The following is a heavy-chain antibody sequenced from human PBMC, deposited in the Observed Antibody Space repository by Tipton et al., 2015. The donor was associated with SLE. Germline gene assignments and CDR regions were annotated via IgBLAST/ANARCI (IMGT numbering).Heavy chain of an antibody. V-gene: IGHV3-74*01. J-gene: IGHJ4*02. CDR2: INTDGSST. CDR1: GFTFSSYW. D-gene: IGHD5-24*01. CDR3: ARGDANSGDY. Sequence: SLRLSCAASGFTFSSYWMHWVRQAPGKGLVWVSRINTDGSSTTYADSVKGRFTISRDNAKNTLYLQMNSLRDEDTAVYYCARGDANSGDYWGQGTLATVSS.